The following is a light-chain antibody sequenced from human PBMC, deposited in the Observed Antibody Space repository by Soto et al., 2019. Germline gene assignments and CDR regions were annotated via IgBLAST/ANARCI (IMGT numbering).Light chain of an antibody. CDR1: ESVHRN. CDR2: YAS. CDR3: QHYSNWPPT. J-gene: IGKJ3*01. V-gene: IGKV3-15*01. Sequence: EMVMTQSPATLSVSPGERVTLSCRASESVHRNLAWYQQEPGQGPSLLIYYASTRATGVPDRFTGSGSGTEFTLTISSLQSEDSGVYHCQHYSNWPPTFGPGTKVEIK.